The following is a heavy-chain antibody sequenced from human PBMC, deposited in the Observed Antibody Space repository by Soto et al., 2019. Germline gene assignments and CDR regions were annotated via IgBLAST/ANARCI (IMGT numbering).Heavy chain of an antibody. D-gene: IGHD6-13*01. CDR3: AKGGSSRSFDY. CDR2: ISYYVSNK. Sequence: WGALGLSCASSGFTFSSYGMHWVRQAPGKGLEWVAVISYYVSNKDYADSVKGRFTISRDNSKNTLYLQMNSLRAEDTAVYYCAKGGSSRSFDYWGQGTLVTVSS. CDR1: GFTFSSYG. J-gene: IGHJ4*02. V-gene: IGHV3-30*18.